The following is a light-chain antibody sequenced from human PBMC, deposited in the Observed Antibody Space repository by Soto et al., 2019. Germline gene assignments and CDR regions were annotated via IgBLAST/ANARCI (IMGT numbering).Light chain of an antibody. J-gene: IGLJ3*02. V-gene: IGLV2-14*01. CDR3: SSYTSSSTHWV. Sequence: QSALTQPASVSGSPGQSITISCTGTSSDVGGYNYVSWYQQHPGKAPKLMLYEVSNRPSGVSNRFSGSKSGNTASLTISGLQAEDEADYYCSSYTSSSTHWVFGGGTKVTVL. CDR2: EVS. CDR1: SSDVGGYNY.